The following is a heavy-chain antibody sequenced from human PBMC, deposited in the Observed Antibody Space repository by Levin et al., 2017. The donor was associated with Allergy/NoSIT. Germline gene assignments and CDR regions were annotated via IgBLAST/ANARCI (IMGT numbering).Heavy chain of an antibody. V-gene: IGHV1-69*01. J-gene: IGHJ3*02. CDR2: IIPIFGTA. D-gene: IGHD5/OR15-5a*01. Sequence: KISCKASGGTFSSYAISWVRQAPGQGLEWMGGIIPIFGTANYAQKFQGRVTITADESTSTAYMELSSLRSEDTAVYYCARPLPPSTYDAFDIWGQGTMVTVSS. CDR3: ARPLPPSTYDAFDI. CDR1: GGTFSSYA.